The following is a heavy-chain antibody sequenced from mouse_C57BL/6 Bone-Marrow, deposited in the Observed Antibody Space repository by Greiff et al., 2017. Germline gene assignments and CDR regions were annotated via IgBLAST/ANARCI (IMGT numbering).Heavy chain of an antibody. CDR2: IHPNSGST. CDR1: GFNIKDYY. CDR3: ARRIYYAMDY. J-gene: IGHJ4*01. Sequence: VQLQQSGAELVKPGASVKLSCTASGFNIKDYYMHWVKQRTEQGLEWIGMIHPNSGSTNYNEKFKSKATLTVDKSSSTAYMQLSSLTSEDSAVYYCARRIYYAMDYWGQGTSVTVSS. V-gene: IGHV1-64*01.